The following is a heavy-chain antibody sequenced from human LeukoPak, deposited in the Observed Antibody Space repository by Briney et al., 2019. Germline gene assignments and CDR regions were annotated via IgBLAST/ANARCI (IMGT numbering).Heavy chain of an antibody. CDR1: GGSNSSYY. CDR2: IYTSGST. V-gene: IGHV4-4*07. Sequence: SETLSLTCTVSGGSNSSYYWSWIRQPAGKGLEWIGRIYTSGSTNYNPSLKSRVTMSVDTSKNQFSLKLSSVTAADTAVYYCARDRHRYSSSWPTFDPWGQGTLVTVSS. CDR3: ARDRHRYSSSWPTFDP. J-gene: IGHJ5*02. D-gene: IGHD6-13*01.